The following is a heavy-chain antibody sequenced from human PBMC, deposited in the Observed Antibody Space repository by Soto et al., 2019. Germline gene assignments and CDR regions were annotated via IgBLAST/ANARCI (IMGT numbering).Heavy chain of an antibody. V-gene: IGHV4-59*08. CDR1: GGSISSYY. D-gene: IGHD3-16*02. J-gene: IGHJ6*03. CDR3: ARTNYDYIWGSYRYGHYYLDV. CDR2: IYYSGST. Sequence: QVQLQESGPGLVKPSETLSLTCTVSGGSISSYYWSWIRQPPGKGLEWIGYIYYSGSTNYNPSLKSRVTISVDTSNNQFSLKLSSVTAADTAVYYCARTNYDYIWGSYRYGHYYLDVWGKGTTVTVSS.